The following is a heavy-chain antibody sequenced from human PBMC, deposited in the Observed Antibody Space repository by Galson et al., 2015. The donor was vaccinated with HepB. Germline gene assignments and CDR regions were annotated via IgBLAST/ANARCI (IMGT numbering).Heavy chain of an antibody. CDR2: IKQDGSEK. D-gene: IGHD1-14*01. Sequence: SLRLSCAASGFTFSSYWMSWVRQSPGKGLVWVANIKQDGSEKYYVDSVKGRFTISRDNAKNSLYLQMNSLKAEDTAVYYCARTEGYHLAEFDYWGQATLVTVSS. CDR3: ARTEGYHLAEFDY. CDR1: GFTFSSYW. J-gene: IGHJ4*02. V-gene: IGHV3-7*03.